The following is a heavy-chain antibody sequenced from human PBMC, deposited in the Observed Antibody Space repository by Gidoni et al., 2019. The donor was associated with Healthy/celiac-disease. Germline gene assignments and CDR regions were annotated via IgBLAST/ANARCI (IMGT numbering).Heavy chain of an antibody. D-gene: IGHD6-19*01. CDR2: ITWNSGRT. V-gene: IGHV3-9*01. Sequence: EVQLVESGGGLVQSGRSLRLSCAASGFTFDDYAMHWFRQAPGKGLEWVSGITWNSGRTKDADSVKGRFSISRDNAKNSLYLQMNSLRAEDTAFYYCAKGDEVAGQGYYFDFWGQGTLVTVSS. CDR1: GFTFDDYA. J-gene: IGHJ4*02. CDR3: AKGDEVAGQGYYFDF.